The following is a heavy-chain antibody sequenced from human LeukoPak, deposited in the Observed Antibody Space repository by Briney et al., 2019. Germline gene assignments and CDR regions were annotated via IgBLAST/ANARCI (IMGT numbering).Heavy chain of an antibody. CDR3: ARERGYDFWSGGRLDY. CDR2: IIPIFGTA. V-gene: IGHV1-69*13. J-gene: IGHJ4*02. CDR1: GYTFTGYY. D-gene: IGHD3-3*01. Sequence: VASVKVSCKASGYTFTGYYMHWVRQAPGQGLEWMGGIIPIFGTANYAQKFQGRVTITADESTSTAYMELSSLRSEDTAVYYCARERGYDFWSGGRLDYWGQGTLVTVSS.